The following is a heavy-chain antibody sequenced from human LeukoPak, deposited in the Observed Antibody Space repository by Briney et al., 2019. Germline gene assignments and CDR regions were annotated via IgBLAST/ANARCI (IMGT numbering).Heavy chain of an antibody. CDR1: GYSFTNYW. CDR3: ARRSDFRNWFDP. V-gene: IGHV5-51*01. J-gene: IGHJ5*02. Sequence: GESLKISCKAFGYSFTNYWIDWVRQMPGKGLEWMGNIYPGNSQTTYRPSFEGQVTISADRSISTAYLQWSSLKASDTAMYYCARRSDFRNWFDPWGLGTLVTVSA. CDR2: IYPGNSQT. D-gene: IGHD2-21*02.